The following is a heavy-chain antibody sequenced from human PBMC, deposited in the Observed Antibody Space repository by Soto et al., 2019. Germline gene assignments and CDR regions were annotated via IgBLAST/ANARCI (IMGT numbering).Heavy chain of an antibody. CDR2: ISWQSGSI. CDR1: GFIFDDYA. CDR3: AKDMFSSSSAATFDY. D-gene: IGHD6-6*01. J-gene: IGHJ4*02. Sequence: EVQLVESGGGLAQPGRSLRLSCAASGFIFDDYAMHWVRQAPGKGLEWVSGISWQSGSIRYADSVEGRFTISRDNAKNSLYLQMNSLRVEDTALYYRAKDMFSSSSAATFDYWGQGILVTVSS. V-gene: IGHV3-9*01.